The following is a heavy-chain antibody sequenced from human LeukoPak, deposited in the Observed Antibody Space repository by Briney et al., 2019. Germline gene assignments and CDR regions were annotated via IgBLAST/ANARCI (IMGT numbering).Heavy chain of an antibody. CDR2: IIPIFGTA. CDR1: GGTFSSYA. J-gene: IGHJ4*02. Sequence: SVKVSCKASGGTFSSYAISGVRQAPGQGLEWMGRIIPIFGTANYAQKFQGRVTITTDESTSTAYMELSSLRAEDTAVYYCASPRGSCYPFGGDCYLYYFDYWGQGTLVTVSS. V-gene: IGHV1-69*05. D-gene: IGHD2-21*01. CDR3: ASPRGSCYPFGGDCYLYYFDY.